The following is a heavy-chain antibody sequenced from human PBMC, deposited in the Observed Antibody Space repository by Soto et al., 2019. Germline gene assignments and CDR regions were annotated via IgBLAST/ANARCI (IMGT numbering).Heavy chain of an antibody. CDR1: GFTFSSYG. Sequence: EVQLVESGGGLVQPGGSLRLSCAASGFTFSSYGMNWARQAPGKGLXWVTHINSAGETISYSDSVKGRFTISRDDAXXXXXXQXXSLRADDTAIYYCARDPEGINDFDYWGQGTLVTVSS. V-gene: IGHV3-48*04. CDR3: ARDPEGINDFDY. CDR2: INSAGETI. J-gene: IGHJ4*02. D-gene: IGHD2-21*01.